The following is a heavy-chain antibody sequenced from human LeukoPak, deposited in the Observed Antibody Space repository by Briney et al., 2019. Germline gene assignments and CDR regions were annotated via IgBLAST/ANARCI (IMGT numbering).Heavy chain of an antibody. V-gene: IGHV4-59*11. J-gene: IGHJ5*02. CDR1: GGSISSHY. Sequence: PPETLSLTCTVSGGSISSHYWSWIRQPPGKGLEWIGHIYYSGTTNYSPSLKGRVTMSVDLSKHQFSLKLSSLTAADTAVYFCARSYYDSSAWFDPWGQGTLVTVSS. CDR3: ARSYYDSSAWFDP. CDR2: IYYSGTT. D-gene: IGHD3-22*01.